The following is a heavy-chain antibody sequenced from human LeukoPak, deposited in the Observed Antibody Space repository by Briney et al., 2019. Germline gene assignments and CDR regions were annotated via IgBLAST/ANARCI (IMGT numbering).Heavy chain of an antibody. CDR1: GFTFSSYS. J-gene: IGHJ3*02. Sequence: GGSLRLSCAASGFTFSSYSMNWVRQAPGKGLEWVSSISSSSRYIYYADSVKGRFTISRDNAKNSLYLQMNSLRAEDTAVYYCARAASYDFWSGYDAFDIWGQGTMVTVSS. V-gene: IGHV3-21*01. D-gene: IGHD3-3*01. CDR3: ARAASYDFWSGYDAFDI. CDR2: ISSSSRYI.